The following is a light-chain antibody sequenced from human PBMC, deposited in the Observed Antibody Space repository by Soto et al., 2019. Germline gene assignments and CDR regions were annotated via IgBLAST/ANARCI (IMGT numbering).Light chain of an antibody. CDR1: QSVRSN. V-gene: IGKV3D-15*02. CDR3: QQYDDSPWT. J-gene: IGKJ1*01. Sequence: EIVMTQSPATLSASPGERATLSCRASQSVRSNLAWYQQKPGQAPRLLIYGASTRATGIPARFSGSGSGTDFTLTISRLEPEDFAVYYCQQYDDSPWTFGQGTKVDIK. CDR2: GAS.